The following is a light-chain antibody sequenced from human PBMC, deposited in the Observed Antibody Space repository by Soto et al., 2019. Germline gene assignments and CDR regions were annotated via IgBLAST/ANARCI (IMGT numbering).Light chain of an antibody. CDR1: QSVRSN. CDR3: QQYNNWPAIT. CDR2: GAS. J-gene: IGKJ5*01. V-gene: IGKV3D-15*01. Sequence: EIVLTQSPATLSVSPGERATLSCRASQSVRSNLAWYQQKPGQAPRLLIYGASNRVSGIPATFSGSGSGTEFTLTISSLQSEDFAVYYCQQYNNWPAITVGQGTRLEIK.